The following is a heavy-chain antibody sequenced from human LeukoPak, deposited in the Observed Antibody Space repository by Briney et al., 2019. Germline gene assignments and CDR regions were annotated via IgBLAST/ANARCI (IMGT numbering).Heavy chain of an antibody. CDR2: ICIGGDT. V-gene: IGHV3-53*01. CDR3: ARDLGYSGYESGGY. CDR1: GFTVSSNY. Sequence: GGSLRLSCAASGFTVSSNYMNWVRQAPGKGLEWVSVICIGGDTYYAESVKGRFTISRDNSKNTLFLHMNSLRAEDTAMYYCARDLGYSGYESGGYWGQGTLVTVSS. D-gene: IGHD5-12*01. J-gene: IGHJ4*02.